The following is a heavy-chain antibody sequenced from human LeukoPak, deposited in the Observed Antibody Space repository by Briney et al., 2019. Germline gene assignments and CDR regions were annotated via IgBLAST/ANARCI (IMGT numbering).Heavy chain of an antibody. CDR2: ISSSSSYI. V-gene: IGHV3-21*01. J-gene: IGHJ6*02. Sequence: KSGGSLRLSCAASGYTFSSYSMNWVRQAAGKGLEWVSSISSSSSYIYYADSVKGRFTISRDNAKNSLYLQMNSLRAEDTAVYYCASSREDLRYFDRLLYAPRKGYGMDVWGQGTTVTVSS. CDR1: GYTFSSYS. D-gene: IGHD3-9*01. CDR3: ASSREDLRYFDRLLYAPRKGYGMDV.